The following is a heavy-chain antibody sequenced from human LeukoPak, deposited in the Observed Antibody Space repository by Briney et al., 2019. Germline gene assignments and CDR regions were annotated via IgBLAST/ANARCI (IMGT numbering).Heavy chain of an antibody. CDR3: AKGNIVVLPACFDY. CDR2: IYSGGST. V-gene: IGHV3-53*01. CDR1: GFTVSSNY. Sequence: GGSLRLSCAASGFTVSSNYMSWVRQAPGKGLEWVSVIYSGGSTYYADSVKGRFTISRDNSKNTLYLQMNSLRAEDTAVYYCAKGNIVVLPACFDYWGQGTLVTVSS. D-gene: IGHD2-2*01. J-gene: IGHJ4*02.